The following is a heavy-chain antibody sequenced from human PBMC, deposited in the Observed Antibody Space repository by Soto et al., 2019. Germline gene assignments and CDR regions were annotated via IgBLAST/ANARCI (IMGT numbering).Heavy chain of an antibody. J-gene: IGHJ4*02. Sequence: QLQLQESGPGLVKPSETLSLTCAVSGVSISGYYWTCIRQPPGKGLEWVGSLFYGVTIDYNASLKSRLTISVDTSKNQFSLKLRSVTASDPAVYYCVRHRGLSPVYWGQGTLVTSSS. D-gene: IGHD3-10*01. CDR1: GVSISGYY. CDR3: VRHRGLSPVY. V-gene: IGHV4-39*01. CDR2: LFYGVTI.